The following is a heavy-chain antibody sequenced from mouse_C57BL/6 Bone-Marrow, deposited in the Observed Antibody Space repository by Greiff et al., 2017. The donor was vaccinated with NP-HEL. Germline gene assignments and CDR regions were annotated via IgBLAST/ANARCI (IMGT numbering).Heavy chain of an antibody. J-gene: IGHJ1*03. D-gene: IGHD2-3*01. Sequence: QVQLQQSGPGLVQPSQSLSITCTVSGFSLTSYGVHWVRQSPGKGLEWLGVIWRGGSTDYNAAFMSRLSITKDNSKSQVFFKMNSLQADDTAIYYCAKKMSGLLGYFDVWGTGTTVTVSS. V-gene: IGHV2-5*01. CDR1: GFSLTSYG. CDR3: AKKMSGLLGYFDV. CDR2: IWRGGST.